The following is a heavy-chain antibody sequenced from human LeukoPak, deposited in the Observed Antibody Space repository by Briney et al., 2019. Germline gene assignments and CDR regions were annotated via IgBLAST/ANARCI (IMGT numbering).Heavy chain of an antibody. J-gene: IGHJ6*02. D-gene: IGHD3-3*02. CDR3: AKEPFLEWLLTGYYYYYYGMDV. CDR2: ISYDGSNK. CDR1: GFTFSSYA. V-gene: IGHV3-30-3*01. Sequence: PGGSLRLSCAASGFTFSSYAMHWVRQAPGKGLEWVAVISYDGSNKYYADSVKGRFTISRDNSKNTLYLQMNSLRAEDTAVYYCAKEPFLEWLLTGYYYYYYGMDVWGQGTTVTVSS.